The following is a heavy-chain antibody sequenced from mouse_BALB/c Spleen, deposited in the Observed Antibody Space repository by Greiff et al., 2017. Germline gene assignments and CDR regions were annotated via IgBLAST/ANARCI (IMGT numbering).Heavy chain of an antibody. Sequence: VQLQQSGPELVKPGASVKVSCKASGYAFTSYNMYWVKQSHGKSLEWIGYIDPYNGGTSYNQKFKGKATLTVDKSSSTAYMHLNSLTSEDSAVYYGARPYDYDEGASWFAYWGQGTLVTVSA. D-gene: IGHD2-4*01. CDR3: ARPYDYDEGASWFAY. CDR2: IDPYNGGT. V-gene: IGHV1S135*01. CDR1: GYAFTSYN. J-gene: IGHJ3*01.